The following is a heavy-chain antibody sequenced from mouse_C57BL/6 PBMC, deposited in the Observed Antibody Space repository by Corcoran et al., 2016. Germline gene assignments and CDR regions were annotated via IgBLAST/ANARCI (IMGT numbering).Heavy chain of an antibody. D-gene: IGHD1-1*01. CDR2: IYWDDDK. CDR3: ATVVRYFDV. Sequence: QVTLKESGPGILQSSQTLSLTCSFSGFSLSTSGMGVSWIRQPSGNGLEWLAHIYWDDDKRYNPSLKSRLTISKDTSRNQVFLKITSVDTADTATYYCATVVRYFDVWGTGTTVTVSS. CDR1: GFSLSTSGMG. V-gene: IGHV8-12*01. J-gene: IGHJ1*03.